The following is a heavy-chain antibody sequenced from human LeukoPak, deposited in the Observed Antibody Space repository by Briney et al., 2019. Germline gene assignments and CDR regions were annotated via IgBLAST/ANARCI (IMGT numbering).Heavy chain of an antibody. CDR2: INPSGGST. Sequence: ASVKVSCKASGYTFTSYYMHWVRQAPGQGLEWMGIINPSGGSTSYAQKFQGRVTMTRDTSTSTVYMELSSLRSEDTAAYYCVGGAGWGYVFGGGYGNNVFDIGGKGKMVTAFS. CDR1: GYTFTSYY. CDR3: VGGAGWGYVFGGGYGNNVFDI. D-gene: IGHD3-3*01. V-gene: IGHV1-46*01. J-gene: IGHJ3*02.